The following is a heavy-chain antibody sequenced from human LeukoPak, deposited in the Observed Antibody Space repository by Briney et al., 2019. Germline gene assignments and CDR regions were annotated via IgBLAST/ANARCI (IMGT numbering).Heavy chain of an antibody. CDR2: ISYDGSNK. CDR1: GFTFSSYG. Sequence: PGGSLRLSCAASGFTFSSYGMHWVRQAPGKGLEWVAVISYDGSNKNYADSVKGRFTISRDISKNTLYLQMNSLRAEDTAVYYCARDLSYYDSSGYSSNWFDPWGQGTLVTVSS. J-gene: IGHJ5*02. V-gene: IGHV3-30*03. CDR3: ARDLSYYDSSGYSSNWFDP. D-gene: IGHD3-22*01.